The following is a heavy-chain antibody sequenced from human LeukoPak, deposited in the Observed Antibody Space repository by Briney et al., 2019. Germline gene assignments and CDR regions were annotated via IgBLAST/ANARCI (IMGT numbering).Heavy chain of an antibody. CDR1: GGSISSGDYY. V-gene: IGHV4-30-4*01. D-gene: IGHD3-10*01. Sequence: SEALSLTCTVSGGSISSGDYYWSWIRQPPGKGLEWIGYIYYTGSTYYNPSLKSRVIISVDTSKNQFSLKVSSVTAADTAVYYCARGWFGELLPWGMDVWGQGTTVTVSS. J-gene: IGHJ6*02. CDR3: ARGWFGELLPWGMDV. CDR2: IYYTGST.